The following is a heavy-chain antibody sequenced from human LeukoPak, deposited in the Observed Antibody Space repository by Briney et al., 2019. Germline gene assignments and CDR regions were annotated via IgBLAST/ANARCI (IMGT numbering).Heavy chain of an antibody. V-gene: IGHV1-69*05. CDR2: INPIFGTA. D-gene: IGHD5-18*01. CDR1: GCTLSSYS. Sequence: SVKVSCKASGCTLSSYSISWVRQAPGQGLEWMGGINPIFGTANYAQKFQGRVTITTDESTSTAYMELSSLRSEDTAVYYCARDGKDTAADYWGQGTLVTVSS. J-gene: IGHJ4*02. CDR3: ARDGKDTAADY.